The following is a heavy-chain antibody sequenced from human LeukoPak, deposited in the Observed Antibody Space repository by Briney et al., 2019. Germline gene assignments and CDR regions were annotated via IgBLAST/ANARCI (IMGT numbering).Heavy chain of an antibody. J-gene: IGHJ5*02. CDR2: IYYSGST. CDR3: ARTLHIVVVTAKTPYNWFDP. D-gene: IGHD2-21*02. V-gene: IGHV4-31*03. Sequence: SQTLSLTCTVSGGSVSSGGYYWSWIRQHPGKGLEWIGYIYYSGSTYYNPSLKSRVTISVDTSKNQFSLKLSSVTAADTAVYYCARTLHIVVVTAKTPYNWFDPWGQGTLVTASS. CDR1: GGSVSSGGYY.